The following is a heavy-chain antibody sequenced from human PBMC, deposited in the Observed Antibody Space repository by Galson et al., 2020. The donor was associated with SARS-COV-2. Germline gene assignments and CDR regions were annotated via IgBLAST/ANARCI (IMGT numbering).Heavy chain of an antibody. CDR2: IYNSGST. CDR3: ARADYGGNHIYL. V-gene: IGHV4-59*01. J-gene: IGHJ4*02. Sequence: ASETLSLTCTVSGGSISTYYWSWIRQPPGKGLEWIGYIYNSGSTNYNPSLKSRVTISIDTSKNQFSLKLSSVTAADTAVYYCARADYGGNHIYLWGQGTLVTVSS. CDR1: GGSISTYY. D-gene: IGHD4-17*01.